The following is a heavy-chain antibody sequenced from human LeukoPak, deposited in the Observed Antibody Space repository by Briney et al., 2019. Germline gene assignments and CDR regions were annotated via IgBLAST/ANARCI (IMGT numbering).Heavy chain of an antibody. CDR3: ARTDSVPVTYY. D-gene: IGHD6-19*01. Sequence: PGGSLRLSCAASGFTFSSYGMNWVRQAPGKGLEWVSSISSSSSYIYYADSVKGRFTISRDNAKNSMYLQMNNLRAEDTAVYYCARTDSVPVTYYWGQGTLVTVSS. CDR2: ISSSSSYI. V-gene: IGHV3-21*01. CDR1: GFTFSSYG. J-gene: IGHJ4*02.